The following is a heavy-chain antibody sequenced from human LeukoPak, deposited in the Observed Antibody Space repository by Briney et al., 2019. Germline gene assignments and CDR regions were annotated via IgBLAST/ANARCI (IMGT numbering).Heavy chain of an antibody. V-gene: IGHV3-21*04. Sequence: GGSLRLSCAASGFSFSTYNMNWVRQAPGKGLEWVSSITSSSTYTFYADSVKGRFTISRDNARNSLYLQMNSLRAEDTAVYYCAKDIRPVLGGFDPWGQGTLVTVSS. D-gene: IGHD3-16*01. J-gene: IGHJ5*02. CDR1: GFSFSTYN. CDR2: ITSSSTYT. CDR3: AKDIRPVLGGFDP.